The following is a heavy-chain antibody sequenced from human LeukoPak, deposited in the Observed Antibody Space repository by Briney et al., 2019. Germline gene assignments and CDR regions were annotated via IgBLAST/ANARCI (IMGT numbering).Heavy chain of an antibody. CDR2: ILPIFGTV. CDR3: ARYGSGTNGGFDI. J-gene: IGHJ3*02. V-gene: IGHV1-69*13. Sequence: SVKVSCKASGGTFSTYAISWVRQAPGQGLEWMGGILPIFGTVNYAQKFQGRVTITADEFTSTAYMELSSLRSEDTAVYYCARYGSGTNGGFDIWGQGTMVTV. CDR1: GGTFSTYA. D-gene: IGHD3-10*01.